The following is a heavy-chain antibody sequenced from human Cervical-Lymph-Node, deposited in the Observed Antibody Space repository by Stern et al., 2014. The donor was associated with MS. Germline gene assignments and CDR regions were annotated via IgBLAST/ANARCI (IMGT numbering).Heavy chain of an antibody. CDR1: GGTFSTYV. CDR3: ARGGRSSSPLDV. Sequence: QVQLMQSGAEVRQPGSSVKISCKASGGTFSTYVINWVRQAPGQGLEYVGGIIPIFGSSNYAQSLQGRVTILADESTSTFYMELSSLKSEDTAVYFCARGGRSSSPLDVWGQGTMVTVSS. V-gene: IGHV1-69*01. D-gene: IGHD2-2*01. CDR2: IIPIFGSS. J-gene: IGHJ6*02.